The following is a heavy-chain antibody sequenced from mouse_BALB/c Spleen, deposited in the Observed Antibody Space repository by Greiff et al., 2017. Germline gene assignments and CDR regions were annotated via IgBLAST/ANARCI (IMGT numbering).Heavy chain of an antibody. CDR1: GFTFSSFG. CDR3: ARSGNRYWYFDV. Sequence: EVQGVESGGGLVQPGGSRKLSCAASGFTFSSFGMHWVRQAPEKGLEWVAYISSGSSTIYYADTVKGRFTISRDNPKNTLFLQMTSLRSEDTAMYYCARSGNRYWYFDVWGAGTTVTVSS. D-gene: IGHD2-1*01. CDR2: ISSGSSTI. J-gene: IGHJ1*01. V-gene: IGHV5-17*02.